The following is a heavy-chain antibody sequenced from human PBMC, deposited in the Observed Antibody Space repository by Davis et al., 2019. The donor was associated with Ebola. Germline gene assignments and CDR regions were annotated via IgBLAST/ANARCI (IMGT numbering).Heavy chain of an antibody. J-gene: IGHJ3*02. Sequence: PGGSLRLSCAVYGGSFSGYYWSWIRQPPGKGLEWIGEINHSGSTNYNPSLKSRVTLSLDTSNNQFSLKLSSVTAADTAVYYCARGLSVVVIARACTFDIWGQGTMVTVSS. V-gene: IGHV4-34*01. CDR1: GGSFSGYY. CDR3: ARGLSVVVIARACTFDI. D-gene: IGHD2-21*01. CDR2: INHSGST.